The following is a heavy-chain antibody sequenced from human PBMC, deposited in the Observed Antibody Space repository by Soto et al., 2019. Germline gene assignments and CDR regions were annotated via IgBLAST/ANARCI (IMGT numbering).Heavy chain of an antibody. Sequence: SVKVSCKASGGTFSSYTISWVRQAPGQGLEWMGRIIPILGIANYAQKFQGRVTITADKSTSTAYMELSSLRSGDTAVYYCARGAGGSSWYTFDYWGQGTLVTVSS. CDR1: GGTFSSYT. CDR3: ARGAGGSSWYTFDY. D-gene: IGHD6-13*01. J-gene: IGHJ4*02. CDR2: IIPILGIA. V-gene: IGHV1-69*02.